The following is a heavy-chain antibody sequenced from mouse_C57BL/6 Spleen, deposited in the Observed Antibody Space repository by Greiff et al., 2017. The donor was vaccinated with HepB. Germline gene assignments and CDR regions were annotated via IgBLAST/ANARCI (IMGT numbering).Heavy chain of an antibody. CDR1: GYTFTSYW. CDR2: IDPSDSET. V-gene: IGHV1-52*01. J-gene: IGHJ1*03. CDR3: ARRTTVAWYVDV. D-gene: IGHD1-1*01. Sequence: QVQLKQPGAELVRPGSSVKLSCKASGYTFTSYWMHWVKQRPIQGLEWIGNIDPSDSETHYNQKFKDKATLTVDKSSSTAYMQLSSLTSEDSAVYYCARRTTVAWYVDVWGTGTTVTVSS.